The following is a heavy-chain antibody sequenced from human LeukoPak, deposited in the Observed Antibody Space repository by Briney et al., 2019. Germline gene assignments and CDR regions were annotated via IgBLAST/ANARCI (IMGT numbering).Heavy chain of an antibody. D-gene: IGHD2-8*01. Sequence: PGGSLRLSCAASGFTLSSYGMHWVRQAPGKGLEWVAVISYDGSNKYYADSVKGRFTISRDNSKNTLYLQMNSLRAEDTAVYYCAKDPDCTSGICYTFFDYWGQGTLVTVSS. CDR1: GFTLSSYG. CDR3: AKDPDCTSGICYTFFDY. J-gene: IGHJ4*02. CDR2: ISYDGSNK. V-gene: IGHV3-30*18.